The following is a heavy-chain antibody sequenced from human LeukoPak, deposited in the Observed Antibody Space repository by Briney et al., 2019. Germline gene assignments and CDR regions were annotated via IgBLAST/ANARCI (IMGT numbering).Heavy chain of an antibody. D-gene: IGHD4-23*01. CDR2: INSDGSST. CDR1: GFTFSGYW. Sequence: GGSLRLSCAASGFTFSGYWMHWVRQAPGKGLVWVSRINSDGSSTGYADSEKGRFTISRDNAKNTLYLQMNSLRAEDTAVYYCAREAYGGNGVDYWGQGTLVTVSS. V-gene: IGHV3-74*01. J-gene: IGHJ4*02. CDR3: AREAYGGNGVDY.